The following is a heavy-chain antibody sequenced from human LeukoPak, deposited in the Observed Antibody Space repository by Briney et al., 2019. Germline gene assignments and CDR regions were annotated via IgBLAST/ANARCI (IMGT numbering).Heavy chain of an antibody. V-gene: IGHV4-59*01. CDR3: TRGVVIHYYYMDV. CDR1: GGSISSYY. J-gene: IGHJ6*03. CDR2: IYYSGST. D-gene: IGHD3-3*01. Sequence: PSETLSLTCTVSGGSISSYYWSWIRQPPGKGLEWIGYIYYSGSTNYNPSLKSRVTISVDTSKNQFSLKLSSVTAADTAVYYCTRGVVIHYYYMDVWGKGTTVTISS.